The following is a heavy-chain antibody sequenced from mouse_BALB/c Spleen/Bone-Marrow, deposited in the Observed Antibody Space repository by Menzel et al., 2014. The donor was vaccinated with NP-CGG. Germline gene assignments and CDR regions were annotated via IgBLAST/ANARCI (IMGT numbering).Heavy chain of an antibody. CDR3: AREGGSHFDY. Sequence: QVQLKQSGAELVKPGASVKMSCKASGYIFTSYNIHWVKQTPGQGLEWIGTIYPGNGDTSYTQKFKGKATLTADRSSATAYMQFSSLTSEDSAVYYCAREGGSHFDYWGQGTPLTVSS. CDR1: GYIFTSYN. J-gene: IGHJ2*01. CDR2: IYPGNGDT. V-gene: IGHV1-12*01.